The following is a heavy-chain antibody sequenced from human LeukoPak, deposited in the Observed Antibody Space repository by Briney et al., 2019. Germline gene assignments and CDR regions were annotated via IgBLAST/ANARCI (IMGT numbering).Heavy chain of an antibody. V-gene: IGHV3-53*01. CDR2: IYSGGST. CDR3: GRVNSYGYSYYYYYYMDV. Sequence: PGGSLRLSCAASGFTVSSNYMSWVRQAPGKGLEWVSVIYSGGSTYYADSVKGRFTISRDNSKDTLYLQMNSLRAEDTAVYYCGRVNSYGYSYYYYYYMDVWGKGTTVTVSS. D-gene: IGHD5-18*01. CDR1: GFTVSSNY. J-gene: IGHJ6*03.